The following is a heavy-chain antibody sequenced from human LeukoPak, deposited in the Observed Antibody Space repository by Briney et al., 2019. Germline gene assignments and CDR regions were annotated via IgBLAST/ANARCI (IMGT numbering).Heavy chain of an antibody. CDR1: GFNFSNSP. D-gene: IGHD4/OR15-4a*01. CDR3: VKGDIGVLTAV. J-gene: IGHJ3*01. V-gene: IGHV3-23*01. CDR2: ISGSGEMT. Sequence: PGGSLRLSCAACGFNFSNSPMNWVRQAPGKGLEWVSGISGSGEMTYYAESVRGRFSISRDNYGNTLYLQMDSLSTDDTGVYFCVKGDIGVLTAVWG.